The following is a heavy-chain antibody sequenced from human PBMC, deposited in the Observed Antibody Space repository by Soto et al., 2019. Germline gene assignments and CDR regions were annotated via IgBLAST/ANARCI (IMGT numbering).Heavy chain of an antibody. J-gene: IGHJ6*03. D-gene: IGHD4-17*01. CDR3: TTAHYGDYGEWYYYYYMDV. CDR2: IKSKTDGGTT. Sequence: GGSLRLSCAASGFTFSNAWMSWVRQAPGKGLEWVGRIKSKTDGGTTDYAAPVKGRFTISRDDSKNTLYLQMNSLKTEDTAVYYCTTAHYGDYGEWYYYYYMDVWGKGTTVTVSS. CDR1: GFTFSNAW. V-gene: IGHV3-15*01.